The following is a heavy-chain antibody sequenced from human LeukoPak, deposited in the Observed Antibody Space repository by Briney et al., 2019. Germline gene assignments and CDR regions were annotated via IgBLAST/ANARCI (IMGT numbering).Heavy chain of an antibody. V-gene: IGHV1-69*05. CDR1: GGTFSSYA. Sequence: SVKVSCKASGGTFSSYASSWVRQAPGQGLEWMGRIIPIFGTANYAQKFQGRVTITTDESTSTAYMELSSLRSEDMAVYYCARRSQRGFDPWGHGTLVTVSS. J-gene: IGHJ5*02. D-gene: IGHD6-25*01. CDR3: ARRSQRGFDP. CDR2: IIPIFGTA.